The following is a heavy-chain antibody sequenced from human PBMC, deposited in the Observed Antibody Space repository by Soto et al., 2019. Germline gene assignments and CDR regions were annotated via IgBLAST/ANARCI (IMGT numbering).Heavy chain of an antibody. D-gene: IGHD4-4*01. Sequence: PGGSLRLSCAASGFTFSDHYMAWIRQAPGKGLQIVAHMSGSGSSEDYGDSVKGRFSIFRENSKNLLFLQMFFLRAEDTADYYCAKGDSDYYFDSLGQGALVTVSS. V-gene: IGHV3-11*01. CDR2: MSGSGSSE. CDR1: GFTFSDHY. J-gene: IGHJ4*02. CDR3: AKGDSDYYFDS.